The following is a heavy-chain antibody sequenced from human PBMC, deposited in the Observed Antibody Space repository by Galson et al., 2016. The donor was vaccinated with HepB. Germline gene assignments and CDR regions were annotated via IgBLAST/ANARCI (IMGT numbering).Heavy chain of an antibody. CDR3: ARHIPTKDYGDYANWYGMDV. D-gene: IGHD4-17*01. CDR2: IYSGGST. V-gene: IGHV3-53*01. Sequence: SLRLSCAVSGFTVSSNCMSWVRQAPGKGLEWVSVIYSGGSTYYADSVKGRFTISRDNSKNTLYLQMNSLRAEDTAVYYCARHIPTKDYGDYANWYGMDVWGQGTTVTVSS. J-gene: IGHJ6*02. CDR1: GFTVSSNC.